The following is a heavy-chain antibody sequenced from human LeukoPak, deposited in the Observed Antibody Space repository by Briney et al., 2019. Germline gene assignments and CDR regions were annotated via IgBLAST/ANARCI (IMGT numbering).Heavy chain of an antibody. CDR1: GFTFDDYG. CDR2: INWNGGST. Sequence: GGSLRLSCAASGFTFDDYGMSWVRQAPGKGLEWVSGINWNGGSTGYADSVKGRFTNSRDHAKNSLYLQMNSLRAEDTALYYCARDRAGGDIVVVPAAYDYWGQGTLVTVSS. V-gene: IGHV3-20*04. J-gene: IGHJ4*02. CDR3: ARDRAGGDIVVVPAAYDY. D-gene: IGHD2-2*01.